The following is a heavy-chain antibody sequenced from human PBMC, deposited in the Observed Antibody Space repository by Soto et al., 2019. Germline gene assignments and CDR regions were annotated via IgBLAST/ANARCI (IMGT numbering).Heavy chain of an antibody. V-gene: IGHV3-23*01. Sequence: EVQLLESGGGLVQPGGSLRLSCAASGFTFSSYAMSWVRQAPGKGLEWVSAITGSGVSTYYADSVKGRFTISRDNSKNTLYLQMKSLRAEDTAVYYCAKDRSCSGGSCYSGESFQHWGQGTLVTVSS. D-gene: IGHD2-15*01. CDR2: ITGSGVST. J-gene: IGHJ1*01. CDR3: AKDRSCSGGSCYSGESFQH. CDR1: GFTFSSYA.